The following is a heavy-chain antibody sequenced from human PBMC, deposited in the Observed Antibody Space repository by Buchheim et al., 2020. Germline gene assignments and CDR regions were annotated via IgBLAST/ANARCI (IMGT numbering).Heavy chain of an antibody. V-gene: IGHV4-31*03. Sequence: QVQLQESGPGLVKPSQTLSLTCTVFGGSISSGGYYWSWIRQHPGKGLEWIGYIDYSGSTYYNPSLTSRVTISVDTSKNQFSLKLSSVTAADTAVYYCARGGYDILTGRGAGDYYYGMDVWGQGTT. J-gene: IGHJ6*02. CDR3: ARGGYDILTGRGAGDYYYGMDV. CDR1: GGSISSGGYY. CDR2: IDYSGST. D-gene: IGHD3-9*01.